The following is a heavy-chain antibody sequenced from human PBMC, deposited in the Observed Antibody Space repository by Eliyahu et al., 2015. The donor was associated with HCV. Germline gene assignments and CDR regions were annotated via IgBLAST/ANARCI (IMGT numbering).Heavy chain of an antibody. J-gene: IGHJ6*02. V-gene: IGHV4-38-2*02. CDR1: GYSXSSGXY. D-gene: IGHD2-15*01. CDR3: ARAAWLAAGPYYYYGVDV. CDR2: IXRSGSP. Sequence: QVQLQESGPGLVKPSETLSLTCXVSGYSXSSGXYWGWXRQPPGKGXEWIGSIXRSGSPYYNPSLKSRVTISVDTSKNQFSLKLTSVTAADTAVYYCARAAWLAAGPYYYYGVDVWGQGTTVTVSS.